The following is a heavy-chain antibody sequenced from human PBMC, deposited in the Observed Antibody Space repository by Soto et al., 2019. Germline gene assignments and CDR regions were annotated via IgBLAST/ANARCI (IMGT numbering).Heavy chain of an antibody. D-gene: IGHD3-16*01. V-gene: IGHV3-15*01. J-gene: IGHJ4*02. CDR3: TTGGGTMDY. CDR2: IKSKTEGGTI. CDR1: GFTFTNAW. Sequence: EVQLVESGGGLVKPGGSLRLSCVVSGFTFTNAWMSWVRQAPGKGLECVGRIKSKTEGGTIHYADPVKGRFTISRDDSTNTVYLQLNSLKTENTAVYYCTTGGGTMDYWGQGTLVTVSS.